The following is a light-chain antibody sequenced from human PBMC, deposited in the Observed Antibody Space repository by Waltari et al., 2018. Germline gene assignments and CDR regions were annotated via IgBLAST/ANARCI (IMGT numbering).Light chain of an antibody. V-gene: IGKV1-6*01. Sequence: AIQMIQSPSSLSASVGDRVTITCRASQGIRYDLGWYQQKPGKAPKLLIYAASNLQSGVPSRFSGSGSGADFTLTISSLQPEDFATYFCLQDYNYPWTFGQGTKVEIK. J-gene: IGKJ1*01. CDR3: LQDYNYPWT. CDR2: AAS. CDR1: QGIRYD.